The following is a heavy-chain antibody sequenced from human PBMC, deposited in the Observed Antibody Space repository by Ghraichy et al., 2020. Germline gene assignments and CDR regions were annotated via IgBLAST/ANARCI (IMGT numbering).Heavy chain of an antibody. Sequence: SETLSLTCTVSGGSISSGSYYWGWIRQPPGKGLEWIGSNYYSGSTYYNPSLKSRVTISVDTSMTQFSLKRSSVTAADTAVYYCAGVPQFQRWLQSHFDYWGQGTLATVSS. CDR1: GGSISSGSYY. V-gene: IGHV4-39*01. J-gene: IGHJ4*02. CDR2: NYYSGST. CDR3: AGVPQFQRWLQSHFDY. D-gene: IGHD5-24*01.